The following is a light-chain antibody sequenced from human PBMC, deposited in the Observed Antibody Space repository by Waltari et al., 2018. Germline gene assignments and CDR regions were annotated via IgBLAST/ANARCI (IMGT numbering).Light chain of an antibody. Sequence: QSALTQPRSVSGSPGQSVTLSCTGTNSDVGAYNYVSWYQQRPGKAPHLVIYDVDKRPSGVPDRFSGSKAGHTASLTISGLQTDDEADYYCCSYAGRYTSVFGGGTKVTVL. CDR2: DVD. J-gene: IGLJ2*01. CDR1: NSDVGAYNY. CDR3: CSYAGRYTSV. V-gene: IGLV2-11*01.